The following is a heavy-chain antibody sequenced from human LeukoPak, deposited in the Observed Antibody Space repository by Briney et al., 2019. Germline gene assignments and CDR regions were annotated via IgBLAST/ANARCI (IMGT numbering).Heavy chain of an antibody. Sequence: GGSPRLSCAASGFTFSNSAMNWVRQAPGKGLEWVSSINDVGSHIYYADSVRGRFTISRDNAKTSVYLQMNNLRPEDTAVYYCARDATYYLRYGYFDCWGHGTLVTVSS. CDR3: ARDATYYLRYGYFDC. D-gene: IGHD5/OR15-5a*01. J-gene: IGHJ4*01. CDR2: INDVGSHI. V-gene: IGHV3-21*01. CDR1: GFTFSNSA.